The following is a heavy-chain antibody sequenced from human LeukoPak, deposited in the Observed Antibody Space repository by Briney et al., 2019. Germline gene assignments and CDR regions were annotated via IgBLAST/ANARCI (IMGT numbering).Heavy chain of an antibody. CDR2: INWNGGST. CDR3: ARASRWVVVTSFDY. D-gene: IGHD3-22*01. V-gene: IGHV3-20*04. J-gene: IGHJ4*02. Sequence: PGGSLRLSCAASGFTFDDYGMSWVRQAPGKGLEWVSGINWNGGSTGYADSVKGRFTISRDNAKNSLYLQMNSLRAEDTALYYCARASRWVVVTSFDYWGQGTLVTVSS. CDR1: GFTFDDYG.